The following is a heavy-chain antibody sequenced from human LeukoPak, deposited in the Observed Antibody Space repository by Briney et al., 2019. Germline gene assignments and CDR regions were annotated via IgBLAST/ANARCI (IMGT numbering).Heavy chain of an antibody. CDR2: IFYSGTT. D-gene: IGHD3-3*01. Sequence: SETLSLTCTVSGGSISSSSYYWGWIRQPPGKGPECLGSIFYSGTTYYNPSLKSRVTISVDTSKNQFSLKLSSVTAADTAIYYCARHLEWLLLYYFDYWGQGTLVTVSS. J-gene: IGHJ4*02. CDR3: ARHLEWLLLYYFDY. CDR1: GGSISSSSYY. V-gene: IGHV4-39*01.